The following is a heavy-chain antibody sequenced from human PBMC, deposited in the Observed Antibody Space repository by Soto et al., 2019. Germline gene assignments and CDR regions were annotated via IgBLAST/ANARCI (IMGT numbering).Heavy chain of an antibody. CDR2: IIPFFGTA. CDR3: ARTYYYDSSGYKSYYYYGMDV. CDR1: GGTFSSYA. Sequence: GASVKVSCKASGGTFSSYAISWVRQAPGQGLEWMGGIIPFFGTANYAQKFQGRVTITADKSTSTAYMELSSLRSEDTAVYYCARTYYYDSSGYKSYYYYGMDVWGQGTTVTVSS. D-gene: IGHD3-22*01. J-gene: IGHJ6*02. V-gene: IGHV1-69*06.